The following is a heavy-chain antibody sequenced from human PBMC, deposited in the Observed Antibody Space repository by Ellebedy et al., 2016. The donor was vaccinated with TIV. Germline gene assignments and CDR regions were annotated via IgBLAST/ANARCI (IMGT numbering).Heavy chain of an antibody. Sequence: PGGSLRLSCAASGFTFSNYAMGWVRQAPGKGLHWVSFISPTGGNTNYADSVKGLFTFSSDNSKNTVYLQMNSLRVEDTAVYYWAKWGCACGGCPPYFAVDVWGQGTTVTVSS. V-gene: IGHV3-23*01. CDR3: AKWGCACGGCPPYFAVDV. CDR2: ISPTGGNT. D-gene: IGHD6-19*01. CDR1: GFTFSNYA. J-gene: IGHJ6*02.